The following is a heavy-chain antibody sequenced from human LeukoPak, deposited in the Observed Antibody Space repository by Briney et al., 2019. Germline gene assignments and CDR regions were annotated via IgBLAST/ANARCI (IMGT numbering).Heavy chain of an antibody. Sequence: GESLKISCKGSGYSFTSYWIGLVRQMPGKGLGWIGIIYPCDSDNRYRTSFRGQATISTDKSISTAYLQWSSLKASDTAMYYCARQQVERDTAYDYWGQGTLVTVSS. CDR3: ARQQVERDTAYDY. V-gene: IGHV5-51*01. CDR2: IYPCDSDN. J-gene: IGHJ4*02. CDR1: GYSFTSYW. D-gene: IGHD5-18*01.